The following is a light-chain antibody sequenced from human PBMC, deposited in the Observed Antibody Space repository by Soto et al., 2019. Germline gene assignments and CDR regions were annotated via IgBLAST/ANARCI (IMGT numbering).Light chain of an antibody. Sequence: QSALTQPASVSGSPGQSITISCTGTSSDVGAYNFVSWYQQFPGKAPKLMIYEVSNRPSGVSDRFSGSKSSNTASLIISGLRPEDEADYYCSSQTASATVLFGGGTKLTVL. V-gene: IGLV2-14*01. CDR1: SSDVGAYNF. CDR2: EVS. J-gene: IGLJ2*01. CDR3: SSQTASATVL.